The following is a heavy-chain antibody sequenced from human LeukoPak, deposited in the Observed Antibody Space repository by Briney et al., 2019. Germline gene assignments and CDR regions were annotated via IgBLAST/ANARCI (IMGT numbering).Heavy chain of an antibody. J-gene: IGHJ4*02. V-gene: IGHV4-59*01. CDR2: IYYSGST. CDR1: GGSISSYY. CDR3: ARGGGGETVEMATVPFDY. Sequence: KPSETLSLTCTVSGGSISSYYWSWIRHPPGKGLEWIGYIYYSGSTNYNPSLKRRVTISVDTSKNQFSLKLRSVTAADTAVYYWARGGGGETVEMATVPFDYWGQGTLVTVSS. D-gene: IGHD5-24*01.